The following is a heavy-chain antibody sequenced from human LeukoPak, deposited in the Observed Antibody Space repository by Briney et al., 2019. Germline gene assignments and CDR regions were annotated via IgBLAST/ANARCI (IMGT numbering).Heavy chain of an antibody. CDR1: GFSLSTSGMC. J-gene: IGHJ3*02. CDR2: IDWDDDK. V-gene: IGHV2-70*01. D-gene: IGHD5-12*01. Sequence: ESGPTLVNPTRTLTLTCTFSGFSLSTSGMCVSWICQPPGKALEWLALIDWDDDKYYSTSLKTRLTISKDTSKNQVVLTMTNMDPVDTATYYCARTIVATIPDAFDIWGQGTMVTVSS. CDR3: ARTIVATIPDAFDI.